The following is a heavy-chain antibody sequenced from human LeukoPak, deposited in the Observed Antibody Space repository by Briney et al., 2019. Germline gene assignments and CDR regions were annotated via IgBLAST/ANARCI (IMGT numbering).Heavy chain of an antibody. CDR3: AREDPSGSYYVDY. CDR1: GFTFSSYW. Sequence: GGSLRLSCAASGFTFSSYWMHWVRQAPGKGLVWVSRISSDGSSTSYADSVKGRFTISRDNAKNTLYLQMNSLRAEDTAVYYCAREDPSGSYYVDYWGQGTLVTVSS. J-gene: IGHJ4*02. D-gene: IGHD1-26*01. V-gene: IGHV3-74*01. CDR2: ISSDGSST.